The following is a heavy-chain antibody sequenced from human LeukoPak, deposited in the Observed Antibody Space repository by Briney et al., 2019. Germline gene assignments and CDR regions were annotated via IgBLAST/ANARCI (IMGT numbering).Heavy chain of an antibody. CDR3: AVTTMVRGVTYYGMDV. D-gene: IGHD3-10*01. CDR1: GFTFSDYY. V-gene: IGHV3-11*01. Sequence: GGSLRLSCAASGFTFSDYYMSWIRQAPGKGLEWVSYISSSGSTIYYADSVKGRFTISRDNAKNSLYLQMNSLRAEDTALYYCAVTTMVRGVTYYGMDVWGQGTTVTVSS. J-gene: IGHJ6*02. CDR2: ISSSGSTI.